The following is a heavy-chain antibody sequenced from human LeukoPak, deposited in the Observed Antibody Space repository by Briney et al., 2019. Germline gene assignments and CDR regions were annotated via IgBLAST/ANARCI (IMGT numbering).Heavy chain of an antibody. D-gene: IGHD2-2*01. J-gene: IGHJ4*02. V-gene: IGHV3-20*04. Sequence: GGSLRLSCAASGFNFDDYGMRWVRQPPGKGLEWVSGITWNGGNTDYADSVKGRFTIFRDNAKKSLYLQMNSLRAEDTAFYYCARSYCSDTSCYIDYWGQGTLVTVSS. CDR1: GFNFDDYG. CDR2: ITWNGGNT. CDR3: ARSYCSDTSCYIDY.